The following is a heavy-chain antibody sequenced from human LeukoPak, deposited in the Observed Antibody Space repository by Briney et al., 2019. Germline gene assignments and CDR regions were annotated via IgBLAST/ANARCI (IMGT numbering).Heavy chain of an antibody. D-gene: IGHD1-14*01. CDR3: VKDRRNPYRPEGPFDP. V-gene: IGHV3-9*01. J-gene: IGHJ5*02. Sequence: GRSLRLSCAASGFTFENYAMHWVRQAPGKGLEWVGGINWNSGSIGYADSVKGRFTISRDNVMNSLYLQMNSVRPEDTALYYCVKDRRNPYRPEGPFDPWGQGTLVTVSS. CDR2: INWNSGSI. CDR1: GFTFENYA.